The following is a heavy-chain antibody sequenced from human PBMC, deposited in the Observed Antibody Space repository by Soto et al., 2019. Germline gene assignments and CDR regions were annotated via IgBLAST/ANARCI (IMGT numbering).Heavy chain of an antibody. CDR1: AFTVSSEN. J-gene: IGHJ4*02. CDR2: IYSGGGT. CDR3: AREQV. Sequence: GGSLRLSCAASAFTVSSENINWVRQAPGKGLEWVSVIYSGGGTSYADSVKGRFTVSRDNSKNTLYLQMNSLRVEDTALYYCAREQVWGRGTLVTVSS. V-gene: IGHV3-66*01.